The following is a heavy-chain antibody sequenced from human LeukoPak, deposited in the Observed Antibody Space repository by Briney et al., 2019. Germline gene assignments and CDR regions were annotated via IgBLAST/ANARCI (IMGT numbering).Heavy chain of an antibody. CDR3: AKDGGYSYGYDY. CDR1: GFTFSSYG. V-gene: IGHV3-30*18. CDR2: ISYDGSNK. D-gene: IGHD5-18*01. Sequence: GRSLRLSCAASGFTFSSYGMQWGRQAPGKGGEGGAVISYDGSNKYYADSVKGRFTISRDNSKNTLYLQMNSLRAEDTAVYYCAKDGGYSYGYDYWGQGTLVTVSS. J-gene: IGHJ4*02.